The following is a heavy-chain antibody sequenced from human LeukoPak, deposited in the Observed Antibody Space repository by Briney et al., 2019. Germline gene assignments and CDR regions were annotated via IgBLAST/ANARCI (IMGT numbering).Heavy chain of an antibody. D-gene: IGHD2-2*01. V-gene: IGHV3-23*01. J-gene: IGHJ4*02. Sequence: GGSLRLSCAVSGFTLTNHGVSWVRQAPGKGLEWVSTISSSGANTYYADSVKGRFTISRDNSKNTLYLQMNSLRAEDTAVYYCAKGGEYQLPGDYWGQGTLVTVSS. CDR2: ISSSGANT. CDR3: AKGGEYQLPGDY. CDR1: GFTLTNHG.